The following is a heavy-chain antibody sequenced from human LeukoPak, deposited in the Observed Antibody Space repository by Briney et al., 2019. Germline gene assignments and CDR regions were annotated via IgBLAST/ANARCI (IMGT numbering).Heavy chain of an antibody. CDR2: IYPGDSDT. CDR3: SRYYGGNEDY. J-gene: IGHJ4*02. CDR1: GYLFSSYW. V-gene: IGHV5-51*01. D-gene: IGHD4-23*01. Sequence: GESLKISCKGSGYLFSSYWIAWVRQMRGKGLEWMGIIYPGDSDTRYSPSFQVQVTISADKSISPAYLHWSSLKASATAMYSCSRYYGGNEDYWGQGTLVTVSS.